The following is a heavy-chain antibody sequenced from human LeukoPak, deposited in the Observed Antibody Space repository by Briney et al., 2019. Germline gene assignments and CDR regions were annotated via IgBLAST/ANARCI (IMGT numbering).Heavy chain of an antibody. D-gene: IGHD3-10*01. CDR2: ISGSGGST. J-gene: IGHJ4*02. CDR1: GFTFSSYE. Sequence: GGSLRLSCVASGFTFSSYEMNWVRQAPGKGLEWVSAISGSGGSTYYADSVKGRFTISRDNSKNTLYLQMNSLRAEDTAVYYCAKNGIGSGSYYSTWGQGTLVTVSS. V-gene: IGHV3-23*01. CDR3: AKNGIGSGSYYST.